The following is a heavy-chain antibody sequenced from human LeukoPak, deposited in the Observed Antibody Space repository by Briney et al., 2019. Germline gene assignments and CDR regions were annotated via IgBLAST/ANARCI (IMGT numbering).Heavy chain of an antibody. V-gene: IGHV4-34*01. CDR1: GGSFCGYY. D-gene: IGHD6-13*01. J-gene: IGHJ6*02. CDR3: ARNAAARFPLDDV. CDR2: INHSGST. Sequence: SETLSLTCAVYGGSFCGYYWSWIRQPPGKGLEWIGEINHSGSTNYNPSLKSRVTISVDTSKNQFSLKLSSVTAADTAVYYCARNAAARFPLDDVWGQGTTVTVSS.